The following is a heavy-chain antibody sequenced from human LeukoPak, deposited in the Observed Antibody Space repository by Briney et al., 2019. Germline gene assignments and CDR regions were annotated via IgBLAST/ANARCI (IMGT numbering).Heavy chain of an antibody. CDR2: ISAYNGNT. J-gene: IGHJ4*02. CDR3: ARRGYSYGRDY. Sequence: ASVKVSCKASGGTFSSYAISWVRQAPGQGLEWMGWISAYNGNTNYAQKLQGRVTMTTDTSTSTAYMELRSLRSDDTAVYYCARRGYSYGRDYWGQGTLVTVSS. V-gene: IGHV1-18*01. D-gene: IGHD5-18*01. CDR1: GGTFSSYA.